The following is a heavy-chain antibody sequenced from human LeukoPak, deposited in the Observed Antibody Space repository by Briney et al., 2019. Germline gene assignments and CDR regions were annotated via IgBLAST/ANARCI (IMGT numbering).Heavy chain of an antibody. D-gene: IGHD1-26*01. CDR2: INYSGST. V-gene: IGHV4-59*01. Sequence: SSETLSLTRTVSYGSISTYYWTWIRQPPGKGLEWIGDINYSGSTNYNTSVKRRVTISVDTSKTQFSLTLRSVTAADTAVYFCARSLQWEPSYGYWGQGTLVTVSS. CDR3: ARSLQWEPSYGY. CDR1: YGSISTYY. J-gene: IGHJ4*02.